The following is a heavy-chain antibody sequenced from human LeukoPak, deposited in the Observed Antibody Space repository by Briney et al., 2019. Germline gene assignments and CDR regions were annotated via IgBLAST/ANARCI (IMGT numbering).Heavy chain of an antibody. J-gene: IGHJ5*02. V-gene: IGHV1-69*05. Sequence: SVKVSCKASGGTFSSYAISWVRQAPGQGLEWMGGIIPIFGTANYAQKFQGRVTITTDESTSTAYMEPSSLRSEDTAVYYCARDGYSYGHNWFDPWGQGTLVTVSS. CDR3: ARDGYSYGHNWFDP. CDR1: GGTFSSYA. D-gene: IGHD5-18*01. CDR2: IIPIFGTA.